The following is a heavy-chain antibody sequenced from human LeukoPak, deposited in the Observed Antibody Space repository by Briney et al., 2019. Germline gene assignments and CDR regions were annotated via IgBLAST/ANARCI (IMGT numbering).Heavy chain of an antibody. CDR3: ARDRCTNGVCYYDY. V-gene: IGHV3-33*08. Sequence: GGSLRLSCAASGLTFSSNAVTWVRQAPGKGLEWVAVIWYDGGIKYYGDSVRGRFTISRDNPKNTLYLQMNSLRAEDTAVYYCARDRCTNGVCYYDYWGQGTLVTVSS. CDR2: IWYDGGIK. D-gene: IGHD2-8*01. CDR1: GLTFSSNA. J-gene: IGHJ4*02.